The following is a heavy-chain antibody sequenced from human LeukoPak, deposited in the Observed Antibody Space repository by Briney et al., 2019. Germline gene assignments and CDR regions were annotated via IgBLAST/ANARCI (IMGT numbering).Heavy chain of an antibody. Sequence: GGSLRLSCAASGFTVSSNYMSWVRQAPGKELEWVSVIYSGGSTYYADSVKGRFTIPRDNSKNTLYLQMNSLRAEDTAVYYCARNEYGDYYFDYWGQGTLVTVSS. CDR3: ARNEYGDYYFDY. CDR1: GFTVSSNY. CDR2: IYSGGST. V-gene: IGHV3-66*02. D-gene: IGHD4-17*01. J-gene: IGHJ4*02.